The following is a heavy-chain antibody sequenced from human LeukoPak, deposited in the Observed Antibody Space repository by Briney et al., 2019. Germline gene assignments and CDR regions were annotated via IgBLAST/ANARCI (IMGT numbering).Heavy chain of an antibody. D-gene: IGHD2-2*01. V-gene: IGHV3-74*01. CDR2: INTDGSST. CDR1: GFTFSSYW. Sequence: GGSLRLSCAASGFTFSSYWMHWVRQAPGKGLVWVSRINTDGSSTSHADSVKGRFTISRDNAKNTLYLQMNSLRAEDTAVYYCARDRRSITQRGFDPWGQGTLVTVSS. CDR3: ARDRRSITQRGFDP. J-gene: IGHJ5*02.